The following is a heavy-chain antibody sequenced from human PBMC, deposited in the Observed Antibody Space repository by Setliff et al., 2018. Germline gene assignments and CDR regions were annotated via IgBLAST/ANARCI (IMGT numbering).Heavy chain of an antibody. J-gene: IGHJ4*02. V-gene: IGHV3-53*01. CDR1: GVTVSTNY. CDR2: AYSGGST. D-gene: IGHD3-16*01. CDR3: ARGAFGNGLNFRYFDY. Sequence: PGGSLRLSWAASGVTVSTNYMTWVRQTPGKGLECVSVAYSGGSTYYADSVKGRFTISRDNSKNTVYLQMTSLRVEDTAVYYCARGAFGNGLNFRYFDYWGQGTLVTVS.